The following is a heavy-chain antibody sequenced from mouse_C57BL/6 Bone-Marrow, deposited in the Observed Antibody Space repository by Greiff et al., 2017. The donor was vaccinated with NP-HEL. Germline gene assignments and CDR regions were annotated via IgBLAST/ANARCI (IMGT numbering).Heavy chain of an antibody. CDR2: INPGSGGT. D-gene: IGHD1-1*01. Sequence: VKLQESGAELVRPGTSVKVSCKASGYAFTNYLIEWVKQRPGQGLEWIGVINPGSGGTNYNEKFKGKATLTADKSSSTAYMQLSSLTSEDSAVYFCLRSYYFDYWGQGTTLTVSS. J-gene: IGHJ2*01. V-gene: IGHV1-54*01. CDR3: LRSYYFDY. CDR1: GYAFTNYL.